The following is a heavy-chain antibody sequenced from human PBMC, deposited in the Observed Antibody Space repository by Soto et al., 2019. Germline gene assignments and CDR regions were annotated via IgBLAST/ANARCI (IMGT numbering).Heavy chain of an antibody. CDR2: ISGHNGYT. J-gene: IGHJ4*02. CDR3: ARYQPYSTGYYYFEH. D-gene: IGHD6-19*01. Sequence: QVPLVQSGAEVKKPGASVKVSCKTSGYNFTTYGVSWVRQAPGQGLEWMGWISGHNGYTNYAQTFQGRVTMTTDTSTTTAYMELRSLRSDDTAVYYCARYQPYSTGYYYFEHWGQGTRAIVTS. V-gene: IGHV1-18*01. CDR1: GYNFTTYG.